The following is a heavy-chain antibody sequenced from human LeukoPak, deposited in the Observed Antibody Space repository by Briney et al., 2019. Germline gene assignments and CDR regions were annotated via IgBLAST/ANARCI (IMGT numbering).Heavy chain of an antibody. CDR2: IYHSGST. Sequence: SQTLSLTCAVSGGSISSGGYSWSWIRQPPGKGLEWIGYIYHSGSTYYNPSLKSRVTISVDTSKNQFSLKLSSVTAADTAVYYCARHDGSYSSWLDPWGQGTLVTVSS. CDR3: ARHDGSYSSWLDP. CDR1: GGSISSGGYS. D-gene: IGHD1-26*01. V-gene: IGHV4-30-2*01. J-gene: IGHJ5*02.